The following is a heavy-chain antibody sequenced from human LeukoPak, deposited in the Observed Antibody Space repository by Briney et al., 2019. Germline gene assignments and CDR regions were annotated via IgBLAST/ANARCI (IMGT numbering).Heavy chain of an antibody. CDR2: IKPNSGGT. V-gene: IGHV1-2*06. D-gene: IGHD3-22*01. CDR1: GYTFTGHY. Sequence: ASVKVSCKASGYTFTGHYIHWVRQAPGQGLEWMGRIKPNSGGTNYAQKFQGRVSMTRDTSISTAYMELSGLRSDDTAVYSCARVLIQYYDSSGYHWAFDIWGQGTMVTVSS. CDR3: ARVLIQYYDSSGYHWAFDI. J-gene: IGHJ3*02.